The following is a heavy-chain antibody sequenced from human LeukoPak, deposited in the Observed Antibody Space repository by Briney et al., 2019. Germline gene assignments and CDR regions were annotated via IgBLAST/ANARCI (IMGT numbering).Heavy chain of an antibody. CDR2: ISSSGSTV. V-gene: IGHV3-48*03. D-gene: IGHD3-16*02. CDR1: GFTFSSYE. CDR3: ARDGYYDYVWGSYRPPDY. J-gene: IGHJ4*02. Sequence: GGSLRLSCAASGFTFSSYEMNWVRQAPGKGLEWVSYISSSGSTVYYADSVKGRFTISTDNAKNSLYLQMNSLRAEDTAVYYCARDGYYDYVWGSYRPPDYWGQGTLVSVSS.